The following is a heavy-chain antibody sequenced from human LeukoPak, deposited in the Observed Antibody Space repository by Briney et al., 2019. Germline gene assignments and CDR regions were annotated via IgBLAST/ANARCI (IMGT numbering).Heavy chain of an antibody. CDR1: GGTFSSYA. D-gene: IGHD2-2*01. J-gene: IGHJ5*02. Sequence: SVKVSCKASGGTFSSYAISWVRQAPGQGLEWMGGIIPIFGTANYAQKFQGRVTITTDESTSTAYMELSSLRSEDTAVYYCARDGDCSSTSCYARWLDPWGQGTLVTVSS. CDR2: IIPIFGTA. V-gene: IGHV1-69*05. CDR3: ARDGDCSSTSCYARWLDP.